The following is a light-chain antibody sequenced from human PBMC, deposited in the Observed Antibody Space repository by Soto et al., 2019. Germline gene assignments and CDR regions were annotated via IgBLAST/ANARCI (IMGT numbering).Light chain of an antibody. V-gene: IGKV1-5*03. Sequence: DILMTQSPSTLSGSVGDRLTITCRASQTISSWLAWYQQKPGKAPKLLIYKASTLKSGVPSRFSGSGSWTYLTLTISILQPDDFATYYCQHYNSYSEAFGQGTKVELK. J-gene: IGKJ1*01. CDR1: QTISSW. CDR2: KAS. CDR3: QHYNSYSEA.